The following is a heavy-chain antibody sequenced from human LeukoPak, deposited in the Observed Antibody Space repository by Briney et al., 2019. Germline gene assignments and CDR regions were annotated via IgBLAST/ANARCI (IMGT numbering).Heavy chain of an antibody. CDR1: GFSVSTNY. Sequence: GGSLRLSCAASGFSVSTNYMNWVRQAPGKGLEWVSILYSGSSTYYADSVEGRFIVSRDSSKNTLSLQMNDLRAEDTAVYYCARGRDVLRFLEWLNWFDPWGQGTLVTVSS. J-gene: IGHJ5*02. D-gene: IGHD3-3*01. V-gene: IGHV3-53*01. CDR2: LYSGSST. CDR3: ARGRDVLRFLEWLNWFDP.